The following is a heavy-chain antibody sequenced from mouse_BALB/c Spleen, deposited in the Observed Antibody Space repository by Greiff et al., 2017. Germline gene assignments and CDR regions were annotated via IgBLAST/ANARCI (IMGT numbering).Heavy chain of an antibody. CDR2: ISSGSSTI. J-gene: IGHJ2*01. Sequence: EVKLMESGGGLVQPGGSRKLSCAASGFTFSSFGMHWVRQAPEKGLEWVAYISSGSSTIYYADTVKGRFTISRDNPKNTLFLQMTSLRSEDTAMYYCAREWRYGYFDYWGQGTTLTVSS. D-gene: IGHD2-14*01. CDR1: GFTFSSFG. CDR3: AREWRYGYFDY. V-gene: IGHV5-17*02.